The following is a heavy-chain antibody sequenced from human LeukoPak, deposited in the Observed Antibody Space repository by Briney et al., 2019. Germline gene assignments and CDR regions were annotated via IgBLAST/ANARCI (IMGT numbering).Heavy chain of an antibody. CDR3: ATDSPETAAFDY. CDR2: IVGSSSNI. V-gene: IGHV3-48*04. J-gene: IGHJ4*02. Sequence: PGGSPRLSCTASGFSFSTYSMNWVRQAPGKGLEWVSYIVGSSSNIYYADSVKGRFTISRDNAKNSLNLQMDSLRAEDTAVYYCATDSPETAAFDYWGQGTLVTVSS. CDR1: GFSFSTYS. D-gene: IGHD1-1*01.